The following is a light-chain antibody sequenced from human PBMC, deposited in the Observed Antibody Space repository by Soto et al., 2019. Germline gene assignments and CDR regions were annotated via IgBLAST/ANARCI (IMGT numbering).Light chain of an antibody. CDR2: AAS. J-gene: IGKJ1*01. V-gene: IGKV1-39*01. CDR1: QSISNY. CDR3: QQSHSTTWT. Sequence: DIQMTQSPSSLSSSVGDRVTITCRASQSISNYLNWYQQKPGKAPKLLIYAASSMQGGVPIRFSGTGSGTDFTLTILSLQPEDSATYYCQQSHSTTWTFGQGTKVDI.